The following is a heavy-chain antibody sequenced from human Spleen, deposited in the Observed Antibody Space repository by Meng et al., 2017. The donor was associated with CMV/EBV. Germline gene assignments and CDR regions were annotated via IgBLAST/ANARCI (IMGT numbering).Heavy chain of an antibody. J-gene: IGHJ4*02. Sequence: GESLKISCGASGFTFSNYYMNWVRQAPGKGLEWVSFIRFDGSKTYYADSVKGRFTISRDNSNNNLYLQMNSPRAEDTALYYCAKDHDFWSGYVFDYWGQGTLVTVSS. V-gene: IGHV3-30*02. CDR1: GFTFSNYY. CDR3: AKDHDFWSGYVFDY. CDR2: IRFDGSKT. D-gene: IGHD3-3*01.